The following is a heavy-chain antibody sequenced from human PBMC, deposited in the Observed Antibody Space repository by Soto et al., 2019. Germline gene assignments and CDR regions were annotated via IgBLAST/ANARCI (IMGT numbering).Heavy chain of an antibody. D-gene: IGHD2-15*01. V-gene: IGHV3-23*01. CDR1: GFTFSSYA. CDR3: AKDLVGSNADYYDY. J-gene: IGHJ4*02. Sequence: VQLLESGGGLVQPGGSLRLSCAASGFTFSSYAMSWVRQAPGKGMEWVAAISGSGGSTYYADSVKGRFTISRENSKNTLYLQMNSLRAEDAAVYYCAKDLVGSNADYYDYWGQGTLVTVSS. CDR2: ISGSGGST.